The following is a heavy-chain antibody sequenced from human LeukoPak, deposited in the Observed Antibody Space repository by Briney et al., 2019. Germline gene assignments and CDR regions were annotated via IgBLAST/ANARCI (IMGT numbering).Heavy chain of an antibody. D-gene: IGHD2-2*01. CDR3: TTPNCSSTSCYRRYYNWFDP. CDR2: VNSIADGGTT. J-gene: IGHJ5*02. Sequence: PGGSLRLSCAASGFIFSNAWMNWVRQAPGKGLEWVGRVNSIADGGTTDYAAPVKGRFTISRDDSQNTLYLQMNSLKTEDTAVYYCTTPNCSSTSCYRRYYNWFDPWGQGTLVTVSS. V-gene: IGHV3-15*07. CDR1: GFIFSNAW.